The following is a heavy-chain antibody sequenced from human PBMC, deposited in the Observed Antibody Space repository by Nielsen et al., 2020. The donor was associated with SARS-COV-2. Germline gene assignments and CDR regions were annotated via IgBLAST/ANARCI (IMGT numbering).Heavy chain of an antibody. J-gene: IGHJ4*02. CDR2: IKQDGSEK. CDR1: GFTFSSYW. D-gene: IGHD3-10*01. V-gene: IGHV3-7*03. Sequence: GESLKISCAASGFTFSSYWMNWVRQAPGKGLEWVANIKQDGSEKYYGDSVKGRFTISRDNAKNSLYLQMNSLKTEDTAVYYCATSPSYYGSGVDYWGQGTLVTVSS. CDR3: ATSPSYYGSGVDY.